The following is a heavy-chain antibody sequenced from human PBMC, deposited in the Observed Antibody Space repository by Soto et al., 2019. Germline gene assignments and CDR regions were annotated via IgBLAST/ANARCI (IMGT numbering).Heavy chain of an antibody. J-gene: IGHJ5*02. CDR2: ISSSSSYI. CDR3: CGHVDTAGFDP. Sequence: GTLRLACSASGFTLRIYSRNWVRQAPGKGLEWVSSISSSSSYIYYADSVKGRFTISRDNAKNSLYLQMNSLRAEDTAVYYCCGHVDTAGFDPWGQGTLVTVYS. D-gene: IGHD5-18*01. CDR1: GFTLRIYS. V-gene: IGHV3-21*01.